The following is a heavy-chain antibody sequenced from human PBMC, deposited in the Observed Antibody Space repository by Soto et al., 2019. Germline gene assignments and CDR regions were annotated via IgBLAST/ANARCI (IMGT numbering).Heavy chain of an antibody. CDR1: GXTFSSYC. Sequence: GSLRLSCAASGXTFSSYCMHWVRQAPGKGLELVAVISYDGSNKYYADSVNCRFTISIDNSNNTLYLQMNSMRADDTAVYYFAKDLDIVVVVAALDYWGQGTLVTVSS. V-gene: IGHV3-30*18. CDR2: ISYDGSNK. D-gene: IGHD2-15*01. CDR3: AKDLDIVVVVAALDY. J-gene: IGHJ4*02.